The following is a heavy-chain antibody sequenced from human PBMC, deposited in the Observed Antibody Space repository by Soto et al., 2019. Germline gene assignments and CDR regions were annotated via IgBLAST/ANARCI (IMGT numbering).Heavy chain of an antibody. Sequence: GGSLRLSCAASGFTFSSYAMSWVRQAPGKGLEWVSAISGSGGSTYYADSVKGRFTISRDNSKNTLYLQMNSLRAEDTAVYYCAKSHRKSGDKYYFDYWGQGTLVTVSS. CDR3: AKSHRKSGDKYYFDY. CDR1: GFTFSSYA. CDR2: ISGSGGST. D-gene: IGHD4-17*01. J-gene: IGHJ4*02. V-gene: IGHV3-23*01.